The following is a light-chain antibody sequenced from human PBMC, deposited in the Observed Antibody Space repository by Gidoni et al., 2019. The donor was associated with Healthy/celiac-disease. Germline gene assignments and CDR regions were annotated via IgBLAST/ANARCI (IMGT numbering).Light chain of an antibody. CDR3: QQYDNLPWT. V-gene: IGKV1-33*01. CDR2: DAS. CDR1: QDISNY. J-gene: IGKJ3*01. Sequence: DIQMTQSPSSLSASVGDRVTITCQASQDISNYLNWYQQKPGKAPKLLIYDASNLETGVPSRFSGSGSGTDLTFTISSLQPEDIATYYCQQYDNLPWTFGPGTKVDIK.